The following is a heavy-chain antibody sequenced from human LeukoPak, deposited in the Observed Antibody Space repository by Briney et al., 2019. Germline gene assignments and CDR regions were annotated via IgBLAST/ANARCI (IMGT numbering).Heavy chain of an antibody. CDR3: ARDGAAAGTPFDY. V-gene: IGHV4-30-2*01. D-gene: IGHD6-13*01. CDR1: GGSISSGGYY. CDR2: IYHSGST. J-gene: IGHJ4*02. Sequence: SQTLSLTCTVSGGSISSGGYYWSWIRQPPGKGLEWIGFIYHSGSTYYNPSLKSRVTISVDRSKNQFSLKLSSVTAADTAVYYCARDGAAAGTPFDYWGQGTLVTVSS.